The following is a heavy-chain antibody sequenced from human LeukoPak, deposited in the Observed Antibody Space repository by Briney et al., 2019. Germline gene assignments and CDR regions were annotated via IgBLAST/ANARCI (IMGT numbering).Heavy chain of an antibody. D-gene: IGHD3-10*01. J-gene: IGHJ3*01. CDR1: GFTFSSYA. CDR3: AKDLSVTMVRGVTKP. CDR2: ISGSGGST. V-gene: IGHV3-23*01. Sequence: GGSLRLSCAASGFTFSSYAMSWVRQAPGKGLEWVSAISGSGGSTYYADSVKDRFTISRDNSKNTLYLQMNSLRAEDTAVYYCAKDLSVTMVRGVTKPWGQGTMVTVSS.